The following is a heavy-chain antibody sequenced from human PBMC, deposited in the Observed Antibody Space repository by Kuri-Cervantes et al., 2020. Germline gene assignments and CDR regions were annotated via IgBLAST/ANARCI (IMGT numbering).Heavy chain of an antibody. CDR2: INSSGGST. J-gene: IGHJ6*03. D-gene: IGHD4-17*01. Sequence: ASVKVSCKASGYTFTSYYMHWVRQAPGQGLEWMGIINSSGGSTSYAQKFQGRVTMTRDTSTSTVYMELSSLRSEDTAVYYCARAGEDYYYMDVWGKGTTVTVSS. CDR3: ARAGEDYYYMDV. V-gene: IGHV1-46*01. CDR1: GYTFTSYY.